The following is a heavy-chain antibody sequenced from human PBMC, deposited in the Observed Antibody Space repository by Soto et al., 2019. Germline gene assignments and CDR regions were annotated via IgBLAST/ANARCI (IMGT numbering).Heavy chain of an antibody. CDR2: IIPIFGTA. CDR3: ARDRRKNDYYYYGMDV. V-gene: IGHV1-69*13. Sequence: SVKVSCKASGCTFSSYAISWVRQAPGQGLEWMGGIIPIFGTANYAQKFQGRVTITADESTSTAYMELSSLRSEDTAVYYCARDRRKNDYYYYGMDVWGQGTTVTVSS. CDR1: GCTFSSYA. J-gene: IGHJ6*02.